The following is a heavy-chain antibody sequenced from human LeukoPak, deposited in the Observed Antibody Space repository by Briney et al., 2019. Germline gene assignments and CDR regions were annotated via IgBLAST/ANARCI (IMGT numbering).Heavy chain of an antibody. CDR3: AKSTRAVMAMMDV. D-gene: IGHD3-16*01. CDR1: GFTFSSYE. V-gene: IGHV3-48*03. Sequence: GGSLRLSCAASGFTFSSYEMNWVRQAPGKGLEWVSYISSSGSTIYYGASVMGRYTISRDNAKNSLFLQMNSLRAEDTAVYFCAKSTRAVMAMMDVWGKGTTVTVSS. J-gene: IGHJ6*04. CDR2: ISSSGSTI.